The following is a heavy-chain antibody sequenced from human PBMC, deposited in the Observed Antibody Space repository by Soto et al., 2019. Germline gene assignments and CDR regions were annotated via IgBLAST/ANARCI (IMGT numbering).Heavy chain of an antibody. CDR2: ISYDGSNK. D-gene: IGHD3-10*01. CDR3: VGGQYYFDY. V-gene: IGHV3-30*03. Sequence: QVQLVEXGXGVVQPGRSLRLSCAASGFPFTTYGMHWVREXPGKGLEWVAVISYDGSNKYYAESVKGRFTISRDNSKNTLYLQMNSLRPEDTALYYCVGGQYYFDYRGQGTLVTVSS. CDR1: GFPFTTYG. J-gene: IGHJ4*02.